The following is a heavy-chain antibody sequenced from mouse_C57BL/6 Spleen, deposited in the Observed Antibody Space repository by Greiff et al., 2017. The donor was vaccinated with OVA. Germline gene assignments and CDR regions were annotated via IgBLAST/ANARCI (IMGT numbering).Heavy chain of an antibody. CDR3: ARRVLPPYWYFDV. Sequence: VQLQQSGPELVKPGASVKISCKASGYTFTDYYMNWVKQSHGKSLEWIGDINPNNGGTSYNQKFKGKATLTVDKSSSTAYMELRSLTSEDSAVYYCARRVLPPYWYFDVWGTGTTVTVSS. V-gene: IGHV1-26*01. J-gene: IGHJ1*03. CDR1: GYTFTDYY. D-gene: IGHD1-1*01. CDR2: INPNNGGT.